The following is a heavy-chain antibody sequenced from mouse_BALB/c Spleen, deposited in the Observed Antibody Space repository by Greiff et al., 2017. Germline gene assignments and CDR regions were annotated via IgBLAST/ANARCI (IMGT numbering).Heavy chain of an antibody. CDR3: ARYWEDYFDY. D-gene: IGHD4-1*01. CDR1: GYSITSDYA. V-gene: IGHV3-2*02. J-gene: IGHJ2*01. CDR2: ISYSGST. Sequence: DVKLQESGPGLVKPSQSLSLTCTVTGYSITSDYAWNWIRQFPGNKLEWMGYISYSGSTSYNPSLKSRISITRDTSKNQFFLQLNSVTTEDTATYYCARYWEDYFDYWGQGTTLTVSS.